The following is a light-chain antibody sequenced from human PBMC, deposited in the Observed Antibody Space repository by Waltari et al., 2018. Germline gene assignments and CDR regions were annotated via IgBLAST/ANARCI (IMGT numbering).Light chain of an antibody. J-gene: IGKJ1*01. Sequence: DSVMTQSPASLAVSLGERATINCKSRQNLLYNAINKNSLAWYQQKPGQPPKLLIYWASTRASGVPDRFSGSGSGTDFTLSISSLQAEDVAVYFCQQFSSPPTWTFGQGTKVEIK. CDR3: QQFSSPPTWT. CDR2: WAS. CDR1: QNLLYNAINKNS. V-gene: IGKV4-1*01.